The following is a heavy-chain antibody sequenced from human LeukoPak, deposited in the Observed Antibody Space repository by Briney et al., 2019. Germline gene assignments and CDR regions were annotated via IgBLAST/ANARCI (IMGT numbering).Heavy chain of an antibody. CDR2: TSSNSRNI. J-gene: IGHJ4*02. CDR3: ARPGERSRRDWNLDQ. D-gene: IGHD1-1*01. CDR1: GFTFISYN. Sequence: GGSLRLSCAASGFTFISYNMNWVRQAPGKGLEWVSSTSSNSRNIYYVDSVKGRFTISRDNAENALYLQMDSLKASDTAVYYCARPGERSRRDWNLDQWGQGTLVTVSS. V-gene: IGHV3-21*04.